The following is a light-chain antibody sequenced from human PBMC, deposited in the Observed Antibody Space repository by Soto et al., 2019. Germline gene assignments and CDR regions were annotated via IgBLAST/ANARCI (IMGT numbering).Light chain of an antibody. CDR2: AAS. V-gene: IGKV1-39*01. CDR3: QQSHSTPWT. CDR1: QSISNY. J-gene: IGKJ1*01. Sequence: DIQMTQSPSSLSASVGDRVTITCRASQSISNYLNWYQQKPGKAPKLLMYAASSLQSGVPSRFSGSGSGTDFTLYINSLQPEDFATYSCQQSHSTPWTFGQGTKVEIK.